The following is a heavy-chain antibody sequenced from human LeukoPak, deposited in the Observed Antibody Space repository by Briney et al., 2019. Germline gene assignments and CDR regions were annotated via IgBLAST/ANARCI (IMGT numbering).Heavy chain of an antibody. D-gene: IGHD3-22*01. V-gene: IGHV1-2*02. CDR1: GYSFAGYY. CDR2: MNPANGVT. J-gene: IGHJ4*02. CDR3: ARDPSGDSSGYPFDY. Sequence: ASVKVSCKSSGYSFAGYYMQWVRQAPGQGPEWMGWMNPANGVTNYARKFQGRVTLTSDTSISTAYVELSRLTSDDTAVYYCARDPSGDSSGYPFDYWGQGTVVTVSS.